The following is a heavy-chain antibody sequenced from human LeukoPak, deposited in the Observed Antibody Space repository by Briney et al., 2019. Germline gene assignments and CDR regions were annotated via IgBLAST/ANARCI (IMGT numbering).Heavy chain of an antibody. CDR2: ISSTGNTT. J-gene: IGHJ4*02. CDR3: VSDYFDY. V-gene: IGHV3-48*04. CDR1: GFTFNTYT. Sequence: GGSLRLSCAASGFTFNTYTMNWVRQAPGKGLEWASYISSTGNTTYYADSVKGRFTISRDNAKNALYLQMNSLRVEDTAVYYCVSDYFDYWGQGTLVTVSS.